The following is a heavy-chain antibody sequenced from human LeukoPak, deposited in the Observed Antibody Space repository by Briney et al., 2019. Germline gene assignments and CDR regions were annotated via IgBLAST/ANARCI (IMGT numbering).Heavy chain of an antibody. Sequence: PGGSLRLSCAASGFTLSSSAVSWVRQAPGKGLEWVSAISNNGGYTYYADSVQGRFTISRDNSKSTLCLQMNSLRAEDTAVYYCAKQLGYCSDGSCYFPYWGQGTLVTVSS. CDR1: GFTLSSSA. D-gene: IGHD2-15*01. CDR3: AKQLGYCSDGSCYFPY. CDR2: ISNNGGYT. J-gene: IGHJ4*02. V-gene: IGHV3-23*01.